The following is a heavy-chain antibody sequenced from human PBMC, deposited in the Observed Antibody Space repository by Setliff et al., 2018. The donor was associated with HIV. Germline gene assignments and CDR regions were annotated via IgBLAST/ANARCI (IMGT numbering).Heavy chain of an antibody. Sequence: GGSLRLSCAASEFTFSSYAMNWVRQAPGKGLEWVSAISGSGVTSHYADSVKGRFTISRDNSRNTLYLQIDSLRPEDTAVYYCARLRLYNSALDYWGQGTLVTVSS. D-gene: IGHD2-21*02. CDR1: EFTFSSYA. CDR2: ISGSGVTS. J-gene: IGHJ4*02. CDR3: ARLRLYNSALDY. V-gene: IGHV3-23*01.